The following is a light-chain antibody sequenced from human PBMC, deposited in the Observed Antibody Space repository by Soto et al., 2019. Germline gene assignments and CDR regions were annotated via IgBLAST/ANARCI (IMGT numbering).Light chain of an antibody. V-gene: IGKV1-39*01. CDR1: QSISSY. CDR3: QQSYSTPWT. CDR2: AAS. Sequence: DIQMTQSPSSLSASVGDRVTITCRASQSISSYLNWYQQKPGKAPEFLIYAASSLQSGVPSRFSGSGSGTDFTLTISSLQPEDFAIYYCQQSYSTPWTFGQGTKVEIK. J-gene: IGKJ1*01.